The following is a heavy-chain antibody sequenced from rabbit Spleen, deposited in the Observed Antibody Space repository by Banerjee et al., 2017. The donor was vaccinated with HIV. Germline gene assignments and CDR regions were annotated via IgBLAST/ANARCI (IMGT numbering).Heavy chain of an antibody. CDR1: GFSFSSSYY. CDR2: IYADRSGST. D-gene: IGHD6-1*01. J-gene: IGHJ4*01. Sequence: SLEESGGDLVKPEGSLTLTCTASGFSFSSSYYMCWVRQAPGKGLECIACIYADRSGSTYYANWAKGRFTISRTSSTTVTLEMTSLTAADTATYFCARKGTGPSYDPYFNFWGQGTLVTVS. V-gene: IGHV1S40*01. CDR3: ARKGTGPSYDPYFNF.